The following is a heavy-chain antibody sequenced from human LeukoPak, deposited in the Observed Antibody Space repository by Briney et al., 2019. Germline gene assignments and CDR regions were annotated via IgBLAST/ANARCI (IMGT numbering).Heavy chain of an antibody. CDR1: GFTFSSFG. D-gene: IGHD5-12*01. CDR2: IADDGKTT. Sequence: GGSLRLSCAASGFTFSSFGTHWVRQAPGKGLEWVAVIADDGKTTYYADSVKGRFTISRDNSKNTLYLQMNSLRAEDTAVYYCARGSKSLSGYDFEGGIDYWGQGTLVTVSS. V-gene: IGHV3-30*03. J-gene: IGHJ4*02. CDR3: ARGSKSLSGYDFEGGIDY.